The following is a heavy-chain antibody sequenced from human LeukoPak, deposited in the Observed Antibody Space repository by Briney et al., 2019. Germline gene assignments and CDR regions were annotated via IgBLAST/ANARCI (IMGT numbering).Heavy chain of an antibody. V-gene: IGHV1-2*04. CDR2: INPNSGGT. CDR1: GYTFTGYY. D-gene: IGHD7-27*01. J-gene: IGHJ4*02. CDR3: ARDASNWGQGYFDY. Sequence: ASVKVSCKASGYTFTGYYMHWVRQAPGQGLEWMGWINPNSGGTNYAQKFQGWVTMTRDTSISTAYMELSRLRSDDTAVYYCARDASNWGQGYFDYWGQGTLATVSS.